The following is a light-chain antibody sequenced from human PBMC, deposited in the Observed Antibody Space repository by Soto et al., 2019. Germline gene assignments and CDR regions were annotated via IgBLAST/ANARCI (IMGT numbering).Light chain of an antibody. CDR1: QTIGRF. J-gene: IGKJ1*01. V-gene: IGKV1-5*01. CDR3: QQYSNYPWT. CDR2: DAS. Sequence: DIQMTQSPSTLSACVGDRVTITCRASQTIGRFLAWYQKKPGRAPNLLIADASTLESGVPSRFSGSGFGTEFTLTIISLQPEDFATYFCQQYSNYPWTFGHGTKVEIK.